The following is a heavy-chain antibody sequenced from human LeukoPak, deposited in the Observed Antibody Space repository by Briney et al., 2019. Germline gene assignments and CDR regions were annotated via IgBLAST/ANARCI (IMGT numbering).Heavy chain of an antibody. J-gene: IGHJ6*03. D-gene: IGHD6-19*01. CDR2: IYYSGST. CDR3: ARDRWYSSGWDYYYYMDV. Sequence: SETLSLTCTVSGGSISSSSYYWGWIRQPPGKGLEWIGSIYYSGSTNYNPSLKSRVTISVDTSKNQFSLKLSSVTAADTAVYYCARDRWYSSGWDYYYYMDVWGKGTTVTISS. CDR1: GGSISSSSYY. V-gene: IGHV4-39*07.